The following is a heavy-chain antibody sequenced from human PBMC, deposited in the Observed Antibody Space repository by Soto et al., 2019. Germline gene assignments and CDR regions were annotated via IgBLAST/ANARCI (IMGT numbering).Heavy chain of an antibody. Sequence: SETLSLTCSVSAGSLSRYYWGWVRQSPGEGLQWIAHISYTVDASYNPSLKSRVTISLDTSKNQIALRLMSVTAADTAVYYCVGSLMPRAMESFDYSCQATLVTVSS. CDR3: VGSLMPRAMESFDY. CDR2: ISYTVDA. V-gene: IGHV4-59*01. D-gene: IGHD5-18*01. J-gene: IGHJ4*02. CDR1: AGSLSRYY.